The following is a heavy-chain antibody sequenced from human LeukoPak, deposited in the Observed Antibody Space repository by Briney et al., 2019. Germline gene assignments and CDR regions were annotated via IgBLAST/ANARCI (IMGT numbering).Heavy chain of an antibody. CDR1: GGSISSYY. Sequence: TTSETLSLTCTVSGGSISSYYWSWIRQPPGKGLEWIGRIYTSGSTNYNPSLKSRVTMSVDTSKNQFSLKLSSVTAADTAVYYCARVAGRFNYYYYMDVWGKGTTVTISS. V-gene: IGHV4-4*07. CDR3: ARVAGRFNYYYYMDV. J-gene: IGHJ6*03. CDR2: IYTSGST. D-gene: IGHD6-19*01.